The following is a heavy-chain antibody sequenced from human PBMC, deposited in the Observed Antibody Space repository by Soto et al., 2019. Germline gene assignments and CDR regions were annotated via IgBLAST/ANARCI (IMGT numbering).Heavy chain of an antibody. CDR3: ARGAVLYYDFWSGYYTGEDYYCGMDV. Sequence: AAVNVSCKASGYTFTRYCISGLRQAPGQERDGMGWISANKRKTNYAQKLQGRVTMTTDTSTRIAYMELRSLRSDDTAVYYCARGAVLYYDFWSGYYTGEDYYCGMDVWGQGTTVTVSS. V-gene: IGHV1-18*01. CDR2: ISANKRKT. CDR1: GYTFTRYC. D-gene: IGHD3-3*01. J-gene: IGHJ6*02.